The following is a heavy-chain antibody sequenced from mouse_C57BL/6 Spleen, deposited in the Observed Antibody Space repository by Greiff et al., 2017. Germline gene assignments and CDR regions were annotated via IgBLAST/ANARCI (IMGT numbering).Heavy chain of an antibody. Sequence: EVMLVESGGGLVKPGGSLKLSCAASGFTFSSYTMSWVRQTPEKRLEWVATISGGGGNTYYPDSVKGRFTISRDNAKNTLYLQMSSLRSEDTALYYCARRDWDRFAYWGQGTLVTVSA. V-gene: IGHV5-9*01. CDR1: GFTFSSYT. J-gene: IGHJ3*01. D-gene: IGHD4-1*01. CDR2: ISGGGGNT. CDR3: ARRDWDRFAY.